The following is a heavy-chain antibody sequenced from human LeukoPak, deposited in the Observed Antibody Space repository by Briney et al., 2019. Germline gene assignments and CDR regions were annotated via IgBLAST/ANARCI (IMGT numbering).Heavy chain of an antibody. J-gene: IGHJ4*02. CDR1: GFTFRSYA. CDR3: AKVGDGYNWYFDY. V-gene: IGHV3-23*01. D-gene: IGHD5-24*01. CDR2: ISGSGGST. Sequence: GGSLRLSCAASGFTFRSYAMNWVRQAPGKGLEWVSAISGSGGSTYYADSVKGRFTISRDNSKNTLYLQMNSLRAEDTAVYYCAKVGDGYNWYFDYWGQGTLVTVSS.